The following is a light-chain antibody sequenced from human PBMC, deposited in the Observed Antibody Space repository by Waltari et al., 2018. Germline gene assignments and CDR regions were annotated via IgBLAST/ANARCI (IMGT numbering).Light chain of an antibody. CDR2: EVS. CDR1: SSDVGSYHL. Sequence: QSALTQPASVSGSPGQSITIPCTGTSSDVGSYHLVSWYQQHPGKAPKLMIYEVSKRPSGVSNRFSGSKSGNTASLTISGLQAEDEADYYCCSYAGSSTVVFGGGTKLTVL. CDR3: CSYAGSSTVV. J-gene: IGLJ2*01. V-gene: IGLV2-23*02.